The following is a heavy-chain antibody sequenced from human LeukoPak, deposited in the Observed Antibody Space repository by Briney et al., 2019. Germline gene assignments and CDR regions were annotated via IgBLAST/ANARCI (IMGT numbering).Heavy chain of an antibody. CDR1: GYSFTSYW. D-gene: IGHD2-2*01. CDR2: IYPGDSDT. CDR3: ARQDPAAKDAFDI. J-gene: IGHJ3*02. Sequence: GESLKISCKGSGYSFTSYWIGWVRQMPGKGLEWMGIIYPGDSDTRYSPSFRGQVTISADKSISTAYLQWSSLKASDTAMYYCARQDPAAKDAFDIWGQGTMVTVSS. V-gene: IGHV5-51*01.